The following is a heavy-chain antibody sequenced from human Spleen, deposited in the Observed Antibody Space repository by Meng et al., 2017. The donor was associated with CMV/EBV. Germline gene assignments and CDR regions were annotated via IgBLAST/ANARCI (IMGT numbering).Heavy chain of an antibody. J-gene: IGHJ3*02. CDR1: GFTFSNYD. CDR3: AREGLHYDAFDI. Sequence: LSLTCAGSGFTFSNYDMHWVRQAAGEGLEWVSAIDTTGDTDYPGSVKGRFTISRENAKNSLYLQMNSLRAGDTALYYCAREGLHYDAFDIWGQGTMVTVSS. D-gene: IGHD3/OR15-3a*01. V-gene: IGHV3-13*01. CDR2: IDTTGDT.